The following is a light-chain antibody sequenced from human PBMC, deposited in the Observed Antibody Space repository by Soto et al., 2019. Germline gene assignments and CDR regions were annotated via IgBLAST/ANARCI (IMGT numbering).Light chain of an antibody. Sequence: DIQLTQSPSFLSASVGERLTITCRASQDIRSSLAWYQQKPGKAPNLLIYNVSTLQSGVPSRFSGSRSGTEFTLTISSLQPEDFATYYCQQFNSSPFTFGGGTKVDI. V-gene: IGKV1-9*01. CDR1: QDIRSS. J-gene: IGKJ4*01. CDR3: QQFNSSPFT. CDR2: NVS.